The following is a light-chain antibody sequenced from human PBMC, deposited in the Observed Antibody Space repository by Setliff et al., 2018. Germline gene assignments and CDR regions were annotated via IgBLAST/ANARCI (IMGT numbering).Light chain of an antibody. J-gene: IGLJ1*01. V-gene: IGLV2-8*01. CDR3: SSYAGSNNYV. CDR2: EVS. CDR1: SSDVGGYNY. Sequence: QSALTQPPSASGSPGQSVTISCTGTSSDVGGYNYVSWYQQHPGKAPKLMIYEVSKWPSGVPDRFSGSKSGNTASLTVSGLQAEDEADYCCSSYAGSNNYVFGTGTKVTV.